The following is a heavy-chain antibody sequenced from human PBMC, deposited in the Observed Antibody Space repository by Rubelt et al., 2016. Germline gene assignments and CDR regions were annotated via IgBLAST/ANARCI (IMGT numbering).Heavy chain of an antibody. CDR1: GGSISSSSYY. V-gene: IGHV4-39*01. CDR3: ARRITIFGVVIENGVFDY. CDR2: IYYSGST. J-gene: IGHJ4*02. Sequence: QLQLQESGPGLVKPSETLSLTCTVSGGSISSSSYYWGWIRQPPGKGLEWIGSIYYSGSTYYNPSLKSRVSISVDTSKNQFSLKLSSVTAADTAVYYCARRITIFGVVIENGVFDYWGQGTLVTVSS. D-gene: IGHD3-3*01.